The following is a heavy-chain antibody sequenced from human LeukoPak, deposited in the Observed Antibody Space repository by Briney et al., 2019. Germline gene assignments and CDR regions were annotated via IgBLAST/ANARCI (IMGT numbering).Heavy chain of an antibody. CDR3: ARAMVRGALGLQVDP. CDR1: GGSISSSSYY. CDR2: INHSGST. D-gene: IGHD3-10*01. J-gene: IGHJ5*02. Sequence: PSETLSPTCTVSGGSISSSSYYWGWLRQPPGKGLEWIGEINHSGSTNYNPSLKSRVTISVDTPKNQFSLKLSSVTAADTAVYYCARAMVRGALGLQVDPWGQGTLVTVSS. V-gene: IGHV4-39*07.